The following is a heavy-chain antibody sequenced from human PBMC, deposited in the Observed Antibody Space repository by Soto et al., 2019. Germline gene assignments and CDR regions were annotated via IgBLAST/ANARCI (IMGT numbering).Heavy chain of an antibody. Sequence: SVKVSCKASGGTFSSYAISWVRQAPGQGLEWMGGIIPIFGTANYAQKFQGRVTITADESTSTAYMGLSSLRSEDTAVYYCARSRSVEMATANFDYWGQGTLVTVSS. D-gene: IGHD5-18*01. CDR1: GGTFSSYA. CDR2: IIPIFGTA. J-gene: IGHJ4*02. V-gene: IGHV1-69*13. CDR3: ARSRSVEMATANFDY.